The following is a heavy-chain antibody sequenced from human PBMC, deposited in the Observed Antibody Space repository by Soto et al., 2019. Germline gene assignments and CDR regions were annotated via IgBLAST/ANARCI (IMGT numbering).Heavy chain of an antibody. CDR2: INHVGSP. J-gene: IGHJ4*02. Sequence: QVQLHQWGAGLLKPSEILSLTCAVYNGSFMGYYWTWVRQPPGKGLEWIGEINHVGSPNYNPSLKSRVVISIETSKQQFSLRLNSLTAADTAVYYCASLSGGRFLDKGDYWGQGIQVTVSS. CDR1: NGSFMGYY. V-gene: IGHV4-34*01. CDR3: ASLSGGRFLDKGDY. D-gene: IGHD3-3*01.